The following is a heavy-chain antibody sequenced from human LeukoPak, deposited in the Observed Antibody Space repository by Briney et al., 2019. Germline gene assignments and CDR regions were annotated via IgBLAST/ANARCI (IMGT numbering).Heavy chain of an antibody. CDR3: GKQGIVFSPKYHDY. D-gene: IGHD2-2*01. J-gene: IGHJ4*02. CDR1: GFTFSTYA. V-gene: IGHV3-23*01. CDR2: ISCAAGSF. Sequence: GGSLRLSCAASGFTFSTYAMTWVRQAPGQGLDWVSSISCAAGSFYYADSVKGRFTISRDNSKNTLYLQMDSLRADDTAVYYGGKQGIVFSPKYHDYWGQGTLVTVSS.